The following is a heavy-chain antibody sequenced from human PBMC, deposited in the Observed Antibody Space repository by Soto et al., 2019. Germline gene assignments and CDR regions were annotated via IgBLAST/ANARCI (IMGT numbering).Heavy chain of an antibody. V-gene: IGHV3-30*18. J-gene: IGHJ4*02. CDR3: AKVRSNFYDSSASLAY. CDR2: ISYDGSNK. D-gene: IGHD3-22*01. Sequence: DHQEPSQGLEWVAVISYDGSNKYYADSVKGRFTISRDNSKNTLYLQMNSLRAEDTAVYYCAKVRSNFYDSSASLAYWGQGTLVTVSP.